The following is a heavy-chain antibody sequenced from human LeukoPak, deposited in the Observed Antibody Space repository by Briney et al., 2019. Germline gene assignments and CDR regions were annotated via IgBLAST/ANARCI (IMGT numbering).Heavy chain of an antibody. D-gene: IGHD1-1*01. V-gene: IGHV4-4*02. Sequence: PSGTLSLTCAVSGGSISSSNWWSWVRQPPGKGLEWIGEIYHSGSTNYNPSLKSRVTIPVDKSKNQFSLKLSSVTAADTAVYYCARASRTGTTYFDYWGQGTLVTVSS. CDR2: IYHSGST. CDR1: GGSISSSNW. CDR3: ARASRTGTTYFDY. J-gene: IGHJ4*02.